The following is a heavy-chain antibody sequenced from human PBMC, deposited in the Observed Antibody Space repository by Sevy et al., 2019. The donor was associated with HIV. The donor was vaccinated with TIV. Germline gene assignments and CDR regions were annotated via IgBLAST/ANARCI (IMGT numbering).Heavy chain of an antibody. J-gene: IGHJ6*02. CDR3: ARWHDFWSGYYTGYYYGMDV. Sequence: SETLSLTCTVSGGSISSGGYYWTWIRQHPEKGLEWIGHIYYSGTTYYNPSLKSRVTISVDTSKNQFSLKLSSVTAADTAVSYCARWHDFWSGYYTGYYYGMDVWGQGTTVTVSS. V-gene: IGHV4-31*03. D-gene: IGHD3-3*01. CDR1: GGSISSGGYY. CDR2: IYYSGTT.